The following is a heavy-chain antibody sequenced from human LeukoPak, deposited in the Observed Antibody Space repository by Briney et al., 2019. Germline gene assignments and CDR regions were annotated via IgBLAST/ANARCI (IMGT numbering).Heavy chain of an antibody. V-gene: IGHV1-24*01. CDR1: GYTLTELS. CDR3: ASICSSTSCYVNDY. CDR2: FDSEDGET. D-gene: IGHD2-2*01. Sequence: ASVKVSCKVSGYTLTELSMHWVRQAPGKGLEWMGGFDSEDGETIYAQKFQGRVTMTEDTSTDTAYMELSSLRSEDTAVYYCASICSSTSCYVNDYWGQGTLVTVSS. J-gene: IGHJ4*02.